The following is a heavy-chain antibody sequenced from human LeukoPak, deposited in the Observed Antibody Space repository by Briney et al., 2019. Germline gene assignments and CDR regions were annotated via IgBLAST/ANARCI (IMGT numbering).Heavy chain of an antibody. Sequence: GGSLRLSCAASGFTVSSNYMSWVRQAPGKGLEWVSVIYRGGSTYYADSVKGRFTMYRENSKRTLYLQMNSLRAEDTAVYLCARVVQSSDLGYCSGGSCYRGSQKWFEPRGEGSMVSV. D-gene: IGHD2-15*01. J-gene: IGHJ5*02. CDR1: GFTVSSNY. CDR3: ARVVQSSDLGYCSGGSCYRGSQKWFEP. V-gene: IGHV3-53*01. CDR2: IYRGGST.